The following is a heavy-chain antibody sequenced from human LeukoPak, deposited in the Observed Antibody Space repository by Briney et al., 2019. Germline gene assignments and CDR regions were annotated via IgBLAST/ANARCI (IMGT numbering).Heavy chain of an antibody. CDR1: GYTFTDYG. CDR2: INAGNGNA. V-gene: IGHV1-3*01. CDR3: ARVPLHDRNDYYYPH. D-gene: IGHD3-22*01. J-gene: IGHJ1*01. Sequence: ASVKVSCKAPGYTFTDYGMHWVRQAPGQRLEWMAWINAGNGNAKYSQKFQGRVTITRDTSACTAYMELSSLRSEDTAVYYCARVPLHDRNDYYYPHWGQGTVVTVPS.